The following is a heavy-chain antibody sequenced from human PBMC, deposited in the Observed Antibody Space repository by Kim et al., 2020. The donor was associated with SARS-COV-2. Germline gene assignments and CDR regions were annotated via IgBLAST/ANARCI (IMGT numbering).Heavy chain of an antibody. CDR2: INAANGNT. Sequence: ASVKVSCKASGYTFTYYAVHWVRQAPGQRLEWMGWINAANGNTKYSQNFQGRVTITRDTSASTAYMELSSLRSEDTAVYYCARSGYSGRVYYYYGLDVWGQGTTVTVSS. CDR3: ARSGYSGRVYYYYGLDV. V-gene: IGHV1-3*01. D-gene: IGHD1-26*01. CDR1: GYTFTYYA. J-gene: IGHJ6*02.